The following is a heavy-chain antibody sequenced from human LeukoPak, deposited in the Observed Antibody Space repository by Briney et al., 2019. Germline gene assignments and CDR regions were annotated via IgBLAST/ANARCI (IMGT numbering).Heavy chain of an antibody. V-gene: IGHV3-53*01. CDR3: AKALRRSATYHYGMDV. CDR2: VYRGGIT. J-gene: IGHJ6*02. Sequence: GGSLRLACAASGFTISSNSMTWVSQAPGKWLEWDSIVYRGGITYHADSVKGRFTISRDNSKNTQYLQMNSLRAEDTAVYYCAKALRRSATYHYGMDVWGQGTTVTVSS. D-gene: IGHD5-12*01. CDR1: GFTISSNS.